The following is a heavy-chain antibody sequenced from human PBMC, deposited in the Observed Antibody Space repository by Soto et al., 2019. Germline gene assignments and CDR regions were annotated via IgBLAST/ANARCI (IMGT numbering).Heavy chain of an antibody. CDR2: IYYSGST. CDR1: GGSISSYY. D-gene: IGHD3-22*01. Sequence: SETLSLTCTFSGGSISSYYWSWIRQPPGKGLEWIGYIYYSGSTNYNPSLKSRVTISVDTSKNQFSLKLSSVTAADTAVYYCARILTMTMCMDVWGQGTTVTV. CDR3: ARILTMTMCMDV. J-gene: IGHJ6*02. V-gene: IGHV4-59*08.